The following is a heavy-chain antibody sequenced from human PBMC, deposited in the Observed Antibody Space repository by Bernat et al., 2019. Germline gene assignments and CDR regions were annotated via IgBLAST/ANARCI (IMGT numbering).Heavy chain of an antibody. V-gene: IGHV3-33*06. CDR3: AKDFRLWFGEYNYYYGMDV. D-gene: IGHD3-10*01. Sequence: QVQLVESGGGVVQPGRSLRLSCAASGFTFSSYGMHWVRQAPGKGLEWVAVIWYDGSNKYYADSVKGRFTISRDNSKNTLYLQMNSLRAEDTAVYYCAKDFRLWFGEYNYYYGMDVWGQGTTVTVSS. CDR1: GFTFSSYG. CDR2: IWYDGSNK. J-gene: IGHJ6*02.